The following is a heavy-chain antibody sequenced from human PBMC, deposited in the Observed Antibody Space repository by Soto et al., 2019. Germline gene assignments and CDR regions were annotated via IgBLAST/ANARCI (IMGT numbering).Heavy chain of an antibody. V-gene: IGHV1-18*01. CDR2: ISAYNGKT. Sequence: ASVKVSCKASGDTFPSFGFSWVRQEPGQGLEWLGRISAYNGKTHYEQKVRERGNLNTDTTKNTGYMEVRSLKYDDTAVYYCARDQESITDRILQYWGQGTRVTVSS. CDR3: ARDQESITDRILQY. J-gene: IGHJ4*02. D-gene: IGHD3-10*01. CDR1: GDTFPSFG.